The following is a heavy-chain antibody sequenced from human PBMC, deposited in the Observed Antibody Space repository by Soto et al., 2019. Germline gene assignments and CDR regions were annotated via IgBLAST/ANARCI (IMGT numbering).Heavy chain of an antibody. CDR3: AKGMSYYYYMDV. J-gene: IGHJ6*03. Sequence: SLRLSCAASGFTFDDYAMHWVRQAPGKGLEWVSGISWNSGSIGYADSVKGRFTISRDNAKNSLYLQMNSLRAEDTALYYCAKGMSYYYYMDVWGKGTTVTVSS. CDR2: ISWNSGSI. CDR1: GFTFDDYA. V-gene: IGHV3-9*01.